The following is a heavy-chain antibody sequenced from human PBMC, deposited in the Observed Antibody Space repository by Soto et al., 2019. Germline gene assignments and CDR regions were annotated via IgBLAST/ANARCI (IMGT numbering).Heavy chain of an antibody. CDR3: ARGRTIFGVVNFDY. CDR2: VIPIFSIV. D-gene: IGHD3-3*01. Sequence: QVQLVQSGAEVKRPGSSVKVSCTASGGTFSNSPIAWVRLAPGQGLEWMGGVIPIFSIVKYAQKFQGRVTFTADDSTSTAYMELSSLTSEDTSVYYCARGRTIFGVVNFDYWGQGTLGTVSS. CDR1: GGTFSNSP. V-gene: IGHV1-69*01. J-gene: IGHJ4*02.